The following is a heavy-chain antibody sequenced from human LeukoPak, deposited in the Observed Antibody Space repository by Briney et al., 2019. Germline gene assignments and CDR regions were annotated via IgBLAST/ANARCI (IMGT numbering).Heavy chain of an antibody. D-gene: IGHD7-27*01. CDR2: IGNNGGGI. Sequence: GGSLRLSCAASGFTFSTYTMYWVRHPPGKRLEWVSIIGNNGGGIHYADSVKGRFTISRDNFKNALYLQMNSLRVEDTAVYYCAKDPNWGTHSWGQGVLVTVSS. V-gene: IGHV3-23*01. CDR3: AKDPNWGTHS. J-gene: IGHJ4*02. CDR1: GFTFSTYT.